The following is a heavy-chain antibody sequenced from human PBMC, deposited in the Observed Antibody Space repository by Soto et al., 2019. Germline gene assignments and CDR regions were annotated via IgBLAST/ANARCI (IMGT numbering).Heavy chain of an antibody. Sequence: GGSLRLSCAASGFTFSNAWMSWVRQAPGKGLEWVGRIKSKTDGGTTDYAAPVKGRFTISRDDSKNTLYLQMNSLKTEDTAVYYCTTGHIVVVVAATTRYYYMDVWGKGTTVTVSS. V-gene: IGHV3-15*01. CDR2: IKSKTDGGTT. J-gene: IGHJ6*03. CDR1: GFTFSNAW. CDR3: TTGHIVVVVAATTRYYYMDV. D-gene: IGHD2-15*01.